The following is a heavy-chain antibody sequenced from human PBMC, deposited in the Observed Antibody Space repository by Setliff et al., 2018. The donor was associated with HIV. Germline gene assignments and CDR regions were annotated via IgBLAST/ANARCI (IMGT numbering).Heavy chain of an antibody. J-gene: IGHJ2*01. CDR2: LYSGGTT. D-gene: IGHD5-18*01. V-gene: IGHV3-53*01. CDR1: GFTVSSSY. CDR3: ARVDTTMVQDWHFDL. Sequence: GGSLRLSCAASGFTVSSSYMSWVRQVPGKGLEWVSNLYSGGTTYYADSVKGRFTISRDNSKNTVYLQMNSLRAEDTAVYYCARVDTTMVQDWHFDLWGRGTLVTVSS.